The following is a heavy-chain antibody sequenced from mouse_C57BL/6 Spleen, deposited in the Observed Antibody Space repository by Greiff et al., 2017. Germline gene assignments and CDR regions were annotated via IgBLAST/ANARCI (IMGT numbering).Heavy chain of an antibody. V-gene: IGHV5-17*01. D-gene: IGHD2-4*01. CDR3: ARDGLRHFFAY. CDR1: GFPFGDYG. J-gene: IGHJ3*01. CDR2: SSGGSSTI. Sequence: EVKLVESGGGLVKPGGSLKLSFAASGFPFGDYGMHWVRRAPEKGLGWVAYSSGGSSTIYYADTVKGRFTISRDNAKNTLFLQMTSLRSEDTAMYYCARDGLRHFFAYWGQGTLVTVSA.